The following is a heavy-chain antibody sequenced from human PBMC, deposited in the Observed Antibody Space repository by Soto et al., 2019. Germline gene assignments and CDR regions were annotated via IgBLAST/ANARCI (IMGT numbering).Heavy chain of an antibody. CDR2: IYSGGST. CDR1: GFTVSSNY. D-gene: IGHD6-6*01. J-gene: IGHJ4*02. V-gene: IGHV3-53*01. Sequence: GGSLRLSCAASGFTVSSNYMSWVRQAPGKGLEWVSVIYSGGSTYYADSVKGRFTISRDNSKNTLYLQMNSLRAEDTAVYYCARYFEYSNAFDYWGQGTLVTVSS. CDR3: ARYFEYSNAFDY.